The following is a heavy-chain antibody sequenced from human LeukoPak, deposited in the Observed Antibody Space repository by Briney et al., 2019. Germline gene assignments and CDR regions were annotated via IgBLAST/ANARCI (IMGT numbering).Heavy chain of an antibody. D-gene: IGHD3-22*01. J-gene: IGHJ4*02. CDR2: ISGSGGST. CDR3: ARDLTMIVAPRQMYYFDY. Sequence: GGSLRLSCAASGFTFSSYAMSWVRQAPGKGLEWVSAISGSGGSTYYADSVKGRFTISRDNAKNSLYLQMNSLRTEDTAVYYCARDLTMIVAPRQMYYFDYWGQGTLVTVSS. V-gene: IGHV3-23*01. CDR1: GFTFSSYA.